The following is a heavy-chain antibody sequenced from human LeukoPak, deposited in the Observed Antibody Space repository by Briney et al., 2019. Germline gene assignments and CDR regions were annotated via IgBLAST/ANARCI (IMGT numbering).Heavy chain of an antibody. D-gene: IGHD5-12*01. CDR1: GFTFSSYS. V-gene: IGHV3-21*01. CDR2: ISSSSYI. J-gene: IGHJ5*02. CDR3: ARKIVDLVNNWFDP. Sequence: GGSLRLSCAASGFTFSSYSMNWVRQAPAKGLEWVSSISSSSYIYYADSVKGRFTISRDNAKNSLYLQMNSLRAEDPAVYYCARKIVDLVNNWFDPWGQGTLVTVSS.